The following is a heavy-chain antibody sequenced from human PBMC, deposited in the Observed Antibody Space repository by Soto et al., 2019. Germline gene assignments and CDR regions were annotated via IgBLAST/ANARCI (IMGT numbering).Heavy chain of an antibody. CDR2: INAGNGNT. V-gene: IGHV1-3*01. J-gene: IGHJ6*03. CDR1: GYTFSNYA. CDR3: ARGHLAVVPVASWFYYMDV. Sequence: QGQLVQSGAEVQKPGASVKVPCKASGYTFSNYAVHWVRQAPGQRLEWMGWINAGNGNTRYSQKFEGRVPISRDTPARTVYMEQNGLRSEDTAVYVCARGHLAVVPVASWFYYMDVWGNGTTVTVSS. D-gene: IGHD2-2*01.